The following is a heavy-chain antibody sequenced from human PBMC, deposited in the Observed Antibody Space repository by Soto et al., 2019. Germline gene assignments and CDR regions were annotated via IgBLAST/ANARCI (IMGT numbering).Heavy chain of an antibody. CDR3: ARFPSGRDPNWFHP. CDR2: IYPDDSDT. J-gene: IGHJ5*02. D-gene: IGHD1-26*01. CDR1: GYRFANYW. V-gene: IGHV5-51*01. Sequence: PGESLKISCKGSGYRFANYWIGWVRQMPGKGLELMGIIYPDDSDTRYSPSFQGQVTISADKSITTAYLQWSSLKASDTAMYYCARFPSGRDPNWFHPWGQGTLVTVSS.